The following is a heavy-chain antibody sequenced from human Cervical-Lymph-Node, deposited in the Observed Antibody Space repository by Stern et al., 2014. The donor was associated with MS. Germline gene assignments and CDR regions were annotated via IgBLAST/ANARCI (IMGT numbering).Heavy chain of an antibody. V-gene: IGHV1-69*01. CDR2: IIPIFGTD. CDR3: ARGERKEELVRGMDV. CDR1: GGTVSSYA. Sequence: QVQLGQSGAEVKKPGSSVKVSCKASGGTVSSYAISWVRQAPGPGLEWMGGIIPIFGTDNYDQKFQVRVTITEEHSQRTDLPVMSSLRSEDTAVYYCARGERKEELVRGMDVWGQGTTVTVSS. D-gene: IGHD1-26*01. J-gene: IGHJ6*02.